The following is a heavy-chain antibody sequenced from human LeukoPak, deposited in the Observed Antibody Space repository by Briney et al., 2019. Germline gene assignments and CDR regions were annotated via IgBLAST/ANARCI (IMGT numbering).Heavy chain of an antibody. Sequence: PSETLSLTCTVSGGSISSGTYYWSWVRQPAGKGLEWIGRIYTSGSTNYNPSLKSRVTISVDTSKNQFSLKLSSVTAADTAVYYCTGSPTIYYYYGMDVWGQGTTVTVSS. CDR3: TGSPTIYYYYGMDV. CDR2: IYTSGST. V-gene: IGHV4-61*02. J-gene: IGHJ6*02. D-gene: IGHD1-14*01. CDR1: GGSISSGTYY.